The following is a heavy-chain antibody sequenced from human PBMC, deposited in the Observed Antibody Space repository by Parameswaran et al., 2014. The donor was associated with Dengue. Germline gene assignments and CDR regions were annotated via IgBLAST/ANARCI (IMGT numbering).Heavy chain of an antibody. CDR2: IYYSGST. CDR3: ARLGRGDSVIAAPGPRYYFDY. J-gene: IGHJ4*02. Sequence: WIRQPPGKGLEWIGSIYYSGSTYYNPSLKSRVTISVDTSKNQFSLKLSSVTAADTAVYYCARLGRGDSVIAAPGPRYYFDYWGQGTLVTVSS. D-gene: IGHD6-13*01. V-gene: IGHV4-39*01.